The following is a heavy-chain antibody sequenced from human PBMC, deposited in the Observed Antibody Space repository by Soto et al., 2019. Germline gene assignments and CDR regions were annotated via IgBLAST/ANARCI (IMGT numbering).Heavy chain of an antibody. CDR1: GFTVSSNY. CDR2: IYSGGST. J-gene: IGHJ5*02. Sequence: GGSLRLSCAASGFTVSSNYMSWVRQAPGKGLEWVSVIYSGGSTYYADSVKDRFTISRDNSKNTLYLQMNSLRAEDTAVYYCARDREPTGGFDPWGQGTLVTVSS. V-gene: IGHV3-66*01. D-gene: IGHD1-1*01. CDR3: ARDREPTGGFDP.